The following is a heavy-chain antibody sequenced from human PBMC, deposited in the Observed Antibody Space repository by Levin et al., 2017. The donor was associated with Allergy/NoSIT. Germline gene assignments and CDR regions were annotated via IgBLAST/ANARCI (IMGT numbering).Heavy chain of an antibody. CDR3: AREEGWGYHYGMDG. J-gene: IGHJ6*02. CDR1: GFTFTSFW. Sequence: GGSLRLSCAASGFTFTSFWMTWVRQAPGKGLEWVANIKQDGSKTYYVDSVKGRFTISRDNAKNSVYLQMNSLRVDDTAVYYCAREEGWGYHYGMDGWGQGTTVTVSS. CDR2: IKQDGSKT. D-gene: IGHD3-16*02. V-gene: IGHV3-7*01.